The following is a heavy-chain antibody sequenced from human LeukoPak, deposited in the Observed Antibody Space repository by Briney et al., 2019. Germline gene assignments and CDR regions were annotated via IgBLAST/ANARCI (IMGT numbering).Heavy chain of an antibody. CDR1: GFTFSSYA. CDR2: IKQDGSEK. J-gene: IGHJ4*02. Sequence: GRSLRLSCAASGFTFSSYAMHWVRQAPGKGLEWVANIKQDGSEKYYVDSVKGRFTISRDNAKNSLYLQMNSLRAEDTAVYYCASPLGYCSGGSCQGHFDYWGQGTLVTVSS. D-gene: IGHD2-15*01. CDR3: ASPLGYCSGGSCQGHFDY. V-gene: IGHV3-7*01.